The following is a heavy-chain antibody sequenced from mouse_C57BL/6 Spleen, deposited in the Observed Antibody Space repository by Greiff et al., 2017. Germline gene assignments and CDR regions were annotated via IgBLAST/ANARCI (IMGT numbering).Heavy chain of an antibody. CDR2: IRNKANGYTT. J-gene: IGHJ4*01. Sequence: EVQLVESGGGLVQPGGSLSLSCAASGFTFTDYYMSWVRQPPGKALEWLGFIRNKANGYTTEYSASVKGRFTISRDNSQSILYLQMNALRAEDSATYYCARCHYYHYYAMDYWGQGTSVTVSS. CDR1: GFTFTDYY. D-gene: IGHD1-2*01. V-gene: IGHV7-3*01. CDR3: ARCHYYHYYAMDY.